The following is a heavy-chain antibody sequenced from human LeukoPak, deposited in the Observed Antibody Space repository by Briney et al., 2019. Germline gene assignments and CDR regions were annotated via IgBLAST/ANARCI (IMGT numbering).Heavy chain of an antibody. CDR3: ASDYDSSGYFDP. D-gene: IGHD3-22*01. Sequence: SVKVSCKASGGTFSSYAISWVRQAPGQGLEWMGGIIPIFGTANYAQKFQGRVTITTDESTSTAYMELSSPRSEDTAVYYCASDYDSSGYFDPWGQGTLVTVSS. V-gene: IGHV1-69*05. CDR2: IIPIFGTA. J-gene: IGHJ5*02. CDR1: GGTFSSYA.